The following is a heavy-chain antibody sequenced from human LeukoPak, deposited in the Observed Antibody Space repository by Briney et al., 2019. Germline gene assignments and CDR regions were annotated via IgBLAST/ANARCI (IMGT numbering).Heavy chain of an antibody. Sequence: SETLSLTCAVSGGSISNYYWTWIRQPPGKGLEWIGYIYYSGSTNYNPSLKSRVTISVDTSKNQFSLKLSSVTAADTAMYYCAKIRFPTSETYLDYWGQGTLVTVSS. CDR1: GGSISNYY. CDR3: AKIRFPTSETYLDY. V-gene: IGHV4-59*01. CDR2: IYYSGST. J-gene: IGHJ4*02. D-gene: IGHD4-17*01.